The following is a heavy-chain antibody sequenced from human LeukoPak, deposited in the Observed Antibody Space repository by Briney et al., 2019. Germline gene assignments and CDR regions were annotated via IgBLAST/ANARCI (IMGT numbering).Heavy chain of an antibody. Sequence: PPETLSLTCSVSGGSISYSHYYWGWIRLPPGKGMEWIGTIYYSGSTNYNPSLKSRLTISVHTSKNQFSMKLSSVTAADTAVYYCARSYSSSRKGAGYWGQGTLVTVSS. J-gene: IGHJ4*02. V-gene: IGHV4-39*01. D-gene: IGHD6-13*01. CDR2: IYYSGST. CDR3: ARSYSSSRKGAGY. CDR1: GGSISYSHYY.